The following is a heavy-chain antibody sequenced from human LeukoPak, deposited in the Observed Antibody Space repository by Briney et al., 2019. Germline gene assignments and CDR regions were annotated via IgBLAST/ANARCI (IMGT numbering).Heavy chain of an antibody. Sequence: PGGSLRLSCGASGFNFSNYGMHWVRQAPGKGLEWVAFIRFDGSNNYYADSVKGRFTISRDNSKNTLYLQMNSLRAEDTAVYYCAKDGGGYYPYYYYYMDVWGKGTTVTISS. CDR2: IRFDGSNN. V-gene: IGHV3-30*02. D-gene: IGHD3-22*01. J-gene: IGHJ6*03. CDR3: AKDGGGYYPYYYYYMDV. CDR1: GFNFSNYG.